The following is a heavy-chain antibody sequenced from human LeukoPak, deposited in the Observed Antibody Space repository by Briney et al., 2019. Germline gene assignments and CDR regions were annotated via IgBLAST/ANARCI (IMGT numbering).Heavy chain of an antibody. CDR3: VRDRPTGIYGDSSGYYWGLLDY. CDR1: GFTFSNYA. CDR2: ISSNGGTT. D-gene: IGHD3-22*01. J-gene: IGHJ4*02. V-gene: IGHV3-64D*09. Sequence: GGSLRLSCSASGFTFSNYAMHWVRQAPGKGLEYVSAISSNGGTTYYADSVTGRFTISRDTSKNTLYLQMSSLRVEDTAVYYCVRDRPTGIYGDSSGYYWGLLDYCGQGTLVTVSP.